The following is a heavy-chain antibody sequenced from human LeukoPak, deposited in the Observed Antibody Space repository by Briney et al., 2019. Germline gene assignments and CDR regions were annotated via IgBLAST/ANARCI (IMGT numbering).Heavy chain of an antibody. CDR1: RFTFSSHW. CDR3: ARGPGSGDTLVRGVYMDV. CDR2: IKQDGSEK. V-gene: IGHV3-7*01. J-gene: IGHJ6*03. Sequence: PGGSLRLSCAASRFTFSSHWMSCVRQAPGRGLEWVANIKQDGSEKYYVDSVKGRFTISRDNAKNSLYLPMNGLSAEDTAVYYCARGPGSGDTLVRGVYMDVWGKGTTVTVFS. D-gene: IGHD3-10*01.